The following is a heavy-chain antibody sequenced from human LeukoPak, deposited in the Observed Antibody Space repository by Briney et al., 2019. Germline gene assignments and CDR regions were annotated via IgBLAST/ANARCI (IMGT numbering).Heavy chain of an antibody. CDR2: ISGSGGRT. Sequence: GGSLRLSCAASGFTFSSFAMTWVRQAPGKGLEWVSVISGSGGRTYYADSVKGRFTLSRDNSNNTLSLEMSSLRAEDTAVYYCAREGTYYDSSGYYVPWGQGTLVTVSS. CDR3: AREGTYYDSSGYYVP. D-gene: IGHD3-22*01. CDR1: GFTFSSFA. V-gene: IGHV3-23*01. J-gene: IGHJ5*02.